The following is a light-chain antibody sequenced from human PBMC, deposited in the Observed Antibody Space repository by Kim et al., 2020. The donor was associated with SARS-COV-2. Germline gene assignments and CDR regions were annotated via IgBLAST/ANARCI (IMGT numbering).Light chain of an antibody. Sequence: DIQMTQSQSSLSASVGDRVTIICRASQSIGVYLNWYQQKQGKATNLLISAASSLRSGVPSRFSGSGSGTDFTLTISNLQPEDFATYFCQQNYSTRPPSFCEGTKVDIK. V-gene: IGKV1-39*01. J-gene: IGKJ4*01. CDR2: AAS. CDR3: QQNYSTRPPS. CDR1: QSIGVY.